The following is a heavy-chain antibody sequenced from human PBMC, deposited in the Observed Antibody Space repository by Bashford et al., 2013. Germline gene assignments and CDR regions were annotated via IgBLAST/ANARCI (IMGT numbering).Heavy chain of an antibody. CDR3: AKVEIAGPLGHLQN. Sequence: VASVKVSCKASGYIFIGYYMHWVRQAPGQGFEWMGWINPISGNSNYAEKFQGRVTLTRDTSISTAYMDLNRLTSDDTAMYYCAKVEIAGPLGHLQNWGQGTLVTVSS. J-gene: IGHJ1*01. D-gene: IGHD3/OR15-3a*01. CDR1: GYIFIGYY. CDR2: INPISGNS. V-gene: IGHV1-2*02.